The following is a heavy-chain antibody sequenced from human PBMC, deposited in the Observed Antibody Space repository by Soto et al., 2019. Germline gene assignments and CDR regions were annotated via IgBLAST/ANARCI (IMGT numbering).Heavy chain of an antibody. CDR2: IYYGGTT. CDR3: ARRHQAQQPHV. D-gene: IGHD6-13*01. V-gene: IGHV4-39*01. J-gene: IGHJ6*04. Sequence: QLQLQESGPGLVKPSETLSLTCSVSGASFSSSNDYWVWIRQPPGKGLEWIGSIYYGGTTYYSPSLGSRVTIFVDTSKNQFSVQLSSVTAAYTAVYYCARRHQAQQPHVWGKGTTVTVSS. CDR1: GASFSSSNDY.